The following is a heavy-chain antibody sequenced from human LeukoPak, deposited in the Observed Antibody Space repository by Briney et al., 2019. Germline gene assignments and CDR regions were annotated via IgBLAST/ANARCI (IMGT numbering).Heavy chain of an antibody. CDR2: ISGSGDAI. Sequence: GGSLRLSCVVSGFRFSDYYMSWIRQTPGKGLEFISYISGSGDAIYYTDSVKGRFTISRDNAKNSLYLQPDSLSAEDTAVYYRASLYDSTGFCFDYWGQGALVTVSS. CDR1: GFRFSDYY. V-gene: IGHV3-11*01. CDR3: ASLYDSTGFCFDY. D-gene: IGHD3-22*01. J-gene: IGHJ4*02.